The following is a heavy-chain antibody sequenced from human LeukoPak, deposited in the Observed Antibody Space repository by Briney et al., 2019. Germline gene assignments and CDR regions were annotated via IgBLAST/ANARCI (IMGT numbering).Heavy chain of an antibody. CDR2: IYTSGST. D-gene: IGHD4-17*01. V-gene: IGHV4-61*02. CDR1: GGSINSGSYY. CDR3: ARDYGDYAWYGAVRYYYYYMDV. J-gene: IGHJ6*03. Sequence: PSETLSLTCNVSGGSINSGSYYWSWIRQPAGKGLEWIGRIYTSGSTNYNPSLKSRVTISVDTSKNQFSLKLSSVTAADTAVHYCARDYGDYAWYGAVRYYYYYMDVWGKGTTVTVSS.